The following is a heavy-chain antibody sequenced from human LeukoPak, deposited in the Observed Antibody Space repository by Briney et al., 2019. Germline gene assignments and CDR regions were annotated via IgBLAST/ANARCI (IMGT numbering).Heavy chain of an antibody. CDR3: ARETGIPPGIAVAGPKRSSYYYGMDV. D-gene: IGHD6-19*01. CDR1: GGSISSYY. CDR2: IYYSGST. J-gene: IGHJ6*02. V-gene: IGHV4-59*12. Sequence: PSETLSLTCTVSGGSISSYYWSWIRQPPGKGLEWIGYIYYSGSTNYNPSLKSRVTISVDTSKNQFSLKLNSVTAADTAVYYCARETGIPPGIAVAGPKRSSYYYGMDVWGQGTTVTVSS.